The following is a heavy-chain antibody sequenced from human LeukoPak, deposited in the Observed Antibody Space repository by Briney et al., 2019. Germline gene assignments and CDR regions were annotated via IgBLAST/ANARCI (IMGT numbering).Heavy chain of an antibody. CDR2: IYYSGST. CDR1: GGSISSYY. J-gene: IGHJ4*02. Sequence: SETLSLTCTVSGGSISSYYWSWLRQPPGKGLEWIGYIYYSGSTNYNPSLKSRVTISVDTSKNQFSLKLSSVTAADTAVYYCARESELGIVNFDYWGQGTLVTVSS. D-gene: IGHD7-27*01. V-gene: IGHV4-59*01. CDR3: ARESELGIVNFDY.